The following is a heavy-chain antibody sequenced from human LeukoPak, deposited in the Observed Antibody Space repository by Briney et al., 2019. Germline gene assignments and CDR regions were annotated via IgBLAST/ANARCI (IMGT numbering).Heavy chain of an antibody. V-gene: IGHV4-39*01. CDR1: GGSISSSSYY. D-gene: IGHD3-22*01. J-gene: IGHJ5*02. CDR3: ARHMVVITRAFDP. Sequence: SETLSLTCTVSGGSISSSSYYWGWIRPPPGKGLEWIGSIYYSGSTYYNPSLKSRVTISVDTSENQFSLKLSSVTAADTAVYYCARHMVVITRAFDPWGQGTLVTVSS. CDR2: IYYSGST.